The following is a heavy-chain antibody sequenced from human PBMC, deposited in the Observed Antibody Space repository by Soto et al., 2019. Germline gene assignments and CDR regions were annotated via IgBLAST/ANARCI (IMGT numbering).Heavy chain of an antibody. D-gene: IGHD6-19*01. CDR3: ARDCEQWLTGGMDV. V-gene: IGHV3-33*01. Sequence: QVQLVESGGGVVQPGRSLRLSCAASGFTFSSYGMHWVRQAPGKGLEWVAVIWYDGSNKYYADSVKGRFTISRDNSKNTLYLQMNSLRAEDTAVYYCARDCEQWLTGGMDVWGQGTTVTVCS. J-gene: IGHJ6*02. CDR2: IWYDGSNK. CDR1: GFTFSSYG.